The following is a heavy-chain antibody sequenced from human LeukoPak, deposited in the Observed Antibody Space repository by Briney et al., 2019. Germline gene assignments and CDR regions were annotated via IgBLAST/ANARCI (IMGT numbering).Heavy chain of an antibody. CDR1: GFTFSSYS. J-gene: IGHJ3*02. CDR2: ISSSSSYI. D-gene: IGHD3-10*01. V-gene: IGHV3-21*01. Sequence: GGSLRLSCAASGFTFSSYSMNWVRQAPGKGLEWVSSISSSSSYIYYADSVKGRFTISRDNAKNSLYLQMNGLRAEDMAVYYCARDHMVRDDAFDIWGQGTMVTVSS. CDR3: ARDHMVRDDAFDI.